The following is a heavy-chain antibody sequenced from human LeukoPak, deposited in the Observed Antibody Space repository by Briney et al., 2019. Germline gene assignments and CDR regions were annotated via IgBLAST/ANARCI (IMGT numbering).Heavy chain of an antibody. CDR1: GGSISSSNW. V-gene: IGHV4-4*02. D-gene: IGHD4-17*01. J-gene: IGHJ6*04. Sequence: PSETLSLTCAVSGGSISSSNWWSWVRQPPGKGLEWIGEIYHSGSTNYNPSLKCRVTISVDKSKNQFSLKLSSVTAADTAVYYCARDLRLRPFYYYYGMDVWGKGTTVTVSS. CDR3: ARDLRLRPFYYYYGMDV. CDR2: IYHSGST.